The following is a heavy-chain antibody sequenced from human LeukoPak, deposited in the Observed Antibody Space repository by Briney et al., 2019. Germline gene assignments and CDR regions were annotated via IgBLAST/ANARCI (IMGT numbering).Heavy chain of an antibody. J-gene: IGHJ4*02. CDR1: GFTFSSYG. V-gene: IGHV3-23*01. CDR2: ISGSGGST. CDR3: AQGYGSGSYYSSY. D-gene: IGHD3-10*01. Sequence: GGSLRLSCAASGFTFSSYGMSWVRQAPGKGLEWVSAISGSGGSTYYADSVKGRFTISRDNSKNTLYLQMNSLRAEDTAVYYCAQGYGSGSYYSSYWGQGTLVTVSS.